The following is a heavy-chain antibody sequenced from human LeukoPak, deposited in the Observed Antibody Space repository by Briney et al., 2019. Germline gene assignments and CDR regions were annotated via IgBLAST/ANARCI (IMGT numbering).Heavy chain of an antibody. CDR1: GGTFSSYA. CDR2: IIPIFGTA. D-gene: IGHD3/OR15-3a*01. V-gene: IGHV1-69*13. J-gene: IGHJ4*02. Sequence: ASVKVSCKASGGTFSSYAISWVRQAPGQGLEWMGGIIPIFGTANYAQKFQGRVTITADESTSPAYMELSSLRSEDTAVFYCARDGGTGFDYWGQGTLVTVSS. CDR3: ARDGGTGFDY.